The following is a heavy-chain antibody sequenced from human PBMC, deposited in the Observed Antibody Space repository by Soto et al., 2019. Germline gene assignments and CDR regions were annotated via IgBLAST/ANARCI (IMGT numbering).Heavy chain of an antibody. CDR1: GGSISSGGYY. J-gene: IGHJ6*02. CDR2: IYYSGST. D-gene: IGHD3-9*01. V-gene: IGHV4-31*02. CDR3: ARDRGHDILTAYYYGMDF. Sequence: SETLSLTCTVSGGSISSGGYYWSWIRQHPGKGLEWIGYIYYSGSTYYNPSLKSRVTISVDTSKNQFSLKLSSVTAADTAVYYCARDRGHDILTAYYYGMDFWGQGTTVTVSS.